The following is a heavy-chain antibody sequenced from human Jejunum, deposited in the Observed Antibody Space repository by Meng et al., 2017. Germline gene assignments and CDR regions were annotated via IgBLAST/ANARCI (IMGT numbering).Heavy chain of an antibody. D-gene: IGHD5-24*01. J-gene: IGHJ4*02. V-gene: IGHV1-2*06. CDR2: INTNTGGT. CDR3: AGRSYNYDDYFDF. CDR1: GYTLNGFY. Sequence: QVQTEQSGAEVRKPGASVKVSCRASGYTLNGFYMHWVRQAPGQGLEWMGRINTNTGGTNYAQNFKGSITLTRDTSTVYMEVNRLRSDDTAMYYCAGRSYNYDDYFDFWGRGTLVTVSS.